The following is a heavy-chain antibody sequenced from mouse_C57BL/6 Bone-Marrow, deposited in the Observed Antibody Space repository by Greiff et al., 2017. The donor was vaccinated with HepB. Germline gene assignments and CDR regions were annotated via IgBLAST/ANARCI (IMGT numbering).Heavy chain of an antibody. CDR3: ARGDYDRYYAMDY. Sequence: VQLQQSGPELVKPGASVKIPCKASGYTFTDYNMDWVKQSHGKSLEWIGDINPNNGGTIYNQKFKGKATLTVDKSSSTAYMELRSLTSEDTAVYDCARGDYDRYYAMDYWGQGTSVTVSS. CDR2: INPNNGGT. V-gene: IGHV1-18*01. J-gene: IGHJ4*01. D-gene: IGHD2-4*01. CDR1: GYTFTDYN.